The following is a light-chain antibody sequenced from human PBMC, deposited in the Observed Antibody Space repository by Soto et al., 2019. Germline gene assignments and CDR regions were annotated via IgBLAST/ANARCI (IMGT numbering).Light chain of an antibody. V-gene: IGLV2-14*01. CDR1: SSDVCGYNY. Sequence: QSALTQPASVSGSPGQSITISCTGTSSDVCGYNYVSWYQQHPGKAPKLMIYDVSNRPSGVSNRFSGSKSGNTASLTISGLQAEDEADYYCSSYTSSSTLHYVFGTGTKVTVL. CDR3: SSYTSSSTLHYV. CDR2: DVS. J-gene: IGLJ1*01.